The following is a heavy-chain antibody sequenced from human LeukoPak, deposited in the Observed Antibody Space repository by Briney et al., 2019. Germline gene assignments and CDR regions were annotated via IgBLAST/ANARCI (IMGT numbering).Heavy chain of an antibody. J-gene: IGHJ4*02. CDR2: IYYSGST. V-gene: IGHV4-39*01. Sequence: PSETLSLTCTVSGGSISSSSYYWGWIRQPPGQGLEWIGSIYYSGSTYYNPSLRSRLTISVDTSKNQFSLKLSSVTAADTAVYYCARLRGYSYGNIDYWGQGTLVTVSS. CDR3: ARLRGYSYGNIDY. CDR1: GGSISSSSYY. D-gene: IGHD5-18*01.